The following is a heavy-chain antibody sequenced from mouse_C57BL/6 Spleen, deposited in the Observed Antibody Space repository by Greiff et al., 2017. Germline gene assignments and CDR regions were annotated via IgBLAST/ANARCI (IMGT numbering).Heavy chain of an antibody. V-gene: IGHV1-64*01. Sequence: QVQLQQPGAELVKPGASVKLSCKASGYTFTSYWMHWVKQRPGQGLEWIGMIHPNSGSTNYNEKFKSKATLTVDKSSSTAYMQLSSLTSEDSAVYYCARFDDYETWFADRGQGTLVTVAA. CDR3: ARFDDYETWFAD. D-gene: IGHD2-4*01. CDR1: GYTFTSYW. CDR2: IHPNSGST. J-gene: IGHJ3*01.